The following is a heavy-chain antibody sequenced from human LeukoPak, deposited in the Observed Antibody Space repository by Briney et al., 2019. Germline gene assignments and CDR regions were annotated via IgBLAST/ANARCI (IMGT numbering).Heavy chain of an antibody. D-gene: IGHD3-22*01. Sequence: SVKVSCRASGFTFTSSAMQWVRQARGQRLEWIEWIVVGSGNTNYAQKFQERVTITRDMSTSTAYMELSSLRSEDTAVYYCAAAIQNYDSSGFDWFDPWGQGTLVTVSS. CDR2: IVVGSGNT. CDR3: AAAIQNYDSSGFDWFDP. V-gene: IGHV1-58*02. J-gene: IGHJ5*02. CDR1: GFTFTSSA.